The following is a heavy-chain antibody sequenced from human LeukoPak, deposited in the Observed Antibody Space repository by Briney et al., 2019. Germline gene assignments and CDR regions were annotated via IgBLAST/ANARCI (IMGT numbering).Heavy chain of an antibody. V-gene: IGHV4-34*01. D-gene: IGHD4-17*01. CDR3: ARNPRSVTGKDWFDP. J-gene: IGHJ5*02. CDR2: INHVGIS. CDR1: GGSFSGYQ. Sequence: SETLSLKCAVYGGSFSGYQWTWIRQSPGKGLEWIGEINHVGISNYNPSLKSRVIISVDTSKNQFSLKLSSVTAADTAVYYCARNPRSVTGKDWFDPWGQGTLVTVSS.